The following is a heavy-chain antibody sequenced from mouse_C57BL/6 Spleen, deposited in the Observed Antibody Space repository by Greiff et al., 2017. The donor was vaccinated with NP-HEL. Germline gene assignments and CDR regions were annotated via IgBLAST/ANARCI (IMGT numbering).Heavy chain of an antibody. V-gene: IGHV1-85*01. CDR2: IYPSGGST. Sequence: VKLMESGPELVKPGASVKLSCKASGYTFTSYDINWVKQRPGQGLEWIGWIYPSGGSTKYNEKFKGKATLTVDTSSSTAYMELPSLTSEDSAVYSCAGGGQGDYWGQGTTLTVAS. CDR1: GYTFTSYD. CDR3: AGGGQGDY. J-gene: IGHJ2*01. D-gene: IGHD6-1*01.